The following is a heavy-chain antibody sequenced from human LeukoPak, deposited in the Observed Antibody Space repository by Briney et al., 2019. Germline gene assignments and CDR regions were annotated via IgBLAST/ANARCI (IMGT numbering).Heavy chain of an antibody. V-gene: IGHV3-21*01. CDR3: AKGEIAAAGYYDAFDI. Sequence: GGSLRLSCAASGFTFSSYSMNWVRQAPGKGLEWVSSISSSSSYIYYADSVKGRFTISRDNAKNSLYLQMNSLRAEDTAVYYCAKGEIAAAGYYDAFDIWGQGTMVTVSS. J-gene: IGHJ3*02. D-gene: IGHD6-13*01. CDR1: GFTFSSYS. CDR2: ISSSSSYI.